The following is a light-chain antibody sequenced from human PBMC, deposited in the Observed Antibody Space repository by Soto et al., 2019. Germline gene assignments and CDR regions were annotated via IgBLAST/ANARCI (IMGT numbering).Light chain of an antibody. CDR1: QNVANY. J-gene: IGKJ5*01. CDR3: HQSNK. CDR2: ESS. V-gene: IGKV3-11*01. Sequence: EIVMTQSPATLSFSPEERATLSCRASQNVANYLDWYQQKPGQAPRLLIYESSNRATGIPARFSGSRSGTDFTLTLSSLEPEDFGVYFCHQSNKFGQGTRLEIK.